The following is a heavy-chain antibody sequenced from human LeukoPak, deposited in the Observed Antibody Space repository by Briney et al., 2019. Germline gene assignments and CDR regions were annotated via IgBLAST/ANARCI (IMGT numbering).Heavy chain of an antibody. Sequence: ASVKVSCKASGYTFTSYYMHWVRQAPGQGLEWMGIISPSGGSTSYAQKFQGRVTMTRDTSTSTVYMELSSLRSEDTAVYYCARVSGTIFGVAEYYFDYWGQGTLVTVSS. CDR1: GYTFTSYY. CDR3: ARVSGTIFGVAEYYFDY. D-gene: IGHD3-3*01. CDR2: ISPSGGST. V-gene: IGHV1-46*01. J-gene: IGHJ4*02.